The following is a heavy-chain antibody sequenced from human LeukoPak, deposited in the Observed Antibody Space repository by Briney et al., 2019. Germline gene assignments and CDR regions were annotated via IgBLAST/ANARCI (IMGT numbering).Heavy chain of an antibody. D-gene: IGHD4-17*01. Sequence: SETLSLTCTVSGGSISSYYWSWIRQPPGKGLEWIGYIYYSGSADYNPSLKSRVTISVDTSENQFFLRLNSVTAADTAVYYCARGAGGDYPFDYWGQGSLVTV. CDR3: ARGAGGDYPFDY. J-gene: IGHJ4*02. CDR1: GGSISSYY. CDR2: IYYSGSA. V-gene: IGHV4-59*01.